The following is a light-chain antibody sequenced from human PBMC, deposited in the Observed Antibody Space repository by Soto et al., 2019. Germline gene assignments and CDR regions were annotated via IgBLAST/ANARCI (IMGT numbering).Light chain of an antibody. Sequence: QSVLTQPPSVSGAPGQRVTISCTGSSSNIGAGYDVHWYQQLPGTAPKLLTYGNSNRPSGVPDRFSGSKSSPSASLAITGLQAEDEADYYCQSYDSSLSVHVVFGGGTKLTVL. CDR3: QSYDSSLSVHVV. CDR2: GNS. V-gene: IGLV1-40*01. CDR1: SSNIGAGYD. J-gene: IGLJ2*01.